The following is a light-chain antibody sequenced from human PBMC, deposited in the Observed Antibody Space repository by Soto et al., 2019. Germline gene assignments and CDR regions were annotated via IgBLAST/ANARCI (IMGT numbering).Light chain of an antibody. V-gene: IGKV1-5*01. CDR3: QQYYSYSRT. CDR1: QSVSTW. Sequence: DIQMTQSPSTLSASVGDRDAITCRASQSVSTWLAWFQQKPGKAPNLLIYDASTLESGVPSRFSGSGSGTEFTLTIISLQPDDFATYYCQQYYSYSRTFGQGTKVDIK. J-gene: IGKJ1*01. CDR2: DAS.